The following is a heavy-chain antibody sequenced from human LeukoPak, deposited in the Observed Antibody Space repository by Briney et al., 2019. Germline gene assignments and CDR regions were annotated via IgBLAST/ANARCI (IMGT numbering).Heavy chain of an antibody. CDR2: ISSDGNDK. CDR3: MTKLIRGNSGDDYDD. V-gene: IGHV3-30*03. CDR1: GVTFRSYG. J-gene: IGHJ4*02. D-gene: IGHD5-12*01. Sequence: GGSLRLSCAASGVTFRSYGMNWVRQAPGKGLEWVAIISSDGNDKLYGDSVRGRFTISRDDSKSTLYLQMNSLRAEDTAVYYCMTKLIRGNSGDDYDDWGQGTLVTVSS.